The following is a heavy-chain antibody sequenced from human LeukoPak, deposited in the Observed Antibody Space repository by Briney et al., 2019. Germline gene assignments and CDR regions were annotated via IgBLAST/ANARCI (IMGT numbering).Heavy chain of an antibody. CDR3: AKDTGSSGYYYISDGFDI. V-gene: IGHV3-23*01. J-gene: IGHJ3*02. Sequence: GGSLRLSCAASGFTFRNYAMNWVRQAPGKGLEWVSGISVSGGSTYYADSVKGRFTISRDNSKNTLYPQMNSLRAEDTAVYYCAKDTGSSGYYYISDGFDIWGQGTMVTVSS. CDR2: ISVSGGST. D-gene: IGHD3-22*01. CDR1: GFTFRNYA.